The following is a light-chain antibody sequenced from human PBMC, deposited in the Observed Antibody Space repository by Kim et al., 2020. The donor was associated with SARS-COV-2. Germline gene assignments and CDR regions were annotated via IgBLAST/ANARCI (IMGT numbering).Light chain of an antibody. CDR3: NSRDSGGYVI. V-gene: IGLV3-19*01. Sequence: SSELTQDPAVSVALGQTVRITCQGDSLRSYYASWYQQKPGQAPVLVIYGKNNRPSGIPDRFSGSSSGNTASLTITGAQAEDEADYYCNSRDSGGYVIFGGGTQLTVL. CDR1: SLRSYY. J-gene: IGLJ2*01. CDR2: GKN.